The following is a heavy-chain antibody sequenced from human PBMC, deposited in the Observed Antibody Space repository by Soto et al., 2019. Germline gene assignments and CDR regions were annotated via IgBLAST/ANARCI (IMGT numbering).Heavy chain of an antibody. Sequence: GGSLRLSCAASGFTFSSYAMSWVRQAPGKGLEWVSAISGSGGSTYYADSVKGRFTISRGNSKNTLYLQMNSLRAEDTAVYYCAKVVGGDDYYGMDVWGQGTTVTVSS. J-gene: IGHJ6*02. CDR1: GFTFSSYA. V-gene: IGHV3-23*01. CDR2: ISGSGGST. CDR3: AKVVGGDDYYGMDV. D-gene: IGHD3-16*01.